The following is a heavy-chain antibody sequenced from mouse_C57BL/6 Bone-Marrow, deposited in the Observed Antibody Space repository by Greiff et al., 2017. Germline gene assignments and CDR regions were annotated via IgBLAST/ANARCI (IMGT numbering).Heavy chain of an antibody. CDR3: ASYYGSSYPSYWYFDV. J-gene: IGHJ1*03. CDR2: IHPNSGST. CDR1: GYTFTSYW. V-gene: IGHV1-64*01. Sequence: QVQLQQSGAELVKPGASVKLSCKASGYTFTSYWMHWVKQRPGQGLEWIGMIHPNSGSTNYNEKFKSKATLTVDKSSSTAYMQLISLTSEDSAVYYCASYYGSSYPSYWYFDVWGTGTTVTVSS. D-gene: IGHD1-1*01.